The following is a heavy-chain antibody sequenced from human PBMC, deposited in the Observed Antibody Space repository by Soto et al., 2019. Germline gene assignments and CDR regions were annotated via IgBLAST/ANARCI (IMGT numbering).Heavy chain of an antibody. CDR2: ISSNGANT. D-gene: IGHD2-8*01. V-gene: IGHV3-23*01. CDR3: VSWVSAHFDY. J-gene: IGHJ4*01. CDR1: GFTFDSPYSHG. Sequence: GGSLRLSCAASGFTFDSPYSHGMSWVRQSPGKGPEWVSTISSNGANTHYAESVRGRFTISKDASRNTVHLHMNSLRAEDTATYFCVSWVSAHFDYWGHGTPVTVSS.